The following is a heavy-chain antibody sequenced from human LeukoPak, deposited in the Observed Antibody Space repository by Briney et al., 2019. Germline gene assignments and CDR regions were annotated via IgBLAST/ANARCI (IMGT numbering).Heavy chain of an antibody. D-gene: IGHD3-22*01. CDR3: ARGDYYYDSSTYFNDAFDI. V-gene: IGHV3-7*01. Sequence: GGSLRLSCAASGFTFSSYWMSWVRQAPGKGLEWVANIKPDGSQKYCVDSVKGRLTISRDNAKNSVYLQMNSLRAEDTAVYYCARGDYYYDSSTYFNDAFDIWGQGTMVTVSS. CDR2: IKPDGSQK. J-gene: IGHJ3*02. CDR1: GFTFSSYW.